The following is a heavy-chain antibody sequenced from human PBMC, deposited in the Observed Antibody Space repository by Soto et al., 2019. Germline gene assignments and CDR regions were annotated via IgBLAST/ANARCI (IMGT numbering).Heavy chain of an antibody. CDR2: IYTSGST. Sequence: QVQLQESGPGLVKPSETLSLTCTVSGGSISSYYWSWIRQPAGKGLEWIGRIYTSGSTNYNPSLKSRVTMSVDTSKNQFSLKLSSVTAADTTVYYCARDGATVVTDYWYFDLWGRGTLVTVSS. CDR3: ARDGATVVTDYWYFDL. V-gene: IGHV4-4*07. J-gene: IGHJ2*01. D-gene: IGHD4-17*01. CDR1: GGSISSYY.